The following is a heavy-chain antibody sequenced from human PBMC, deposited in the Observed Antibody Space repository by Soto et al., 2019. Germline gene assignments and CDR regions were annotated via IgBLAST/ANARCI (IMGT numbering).Heavy chain of an antibody. J-gene: IGHJ4*02. V-gene: IGHV1-3*01. CDR1: GYTFISYA. CDR2: INAGNGNT. CDR3: ARELQGLYYFDY. Sequence: QVQVVQSGAEVKKPGASVKVSCKASGYTFISYAIHWVHQAPGQRLEWMGWINAGNGNTKYSQKFQGRVTITRDTSASTAYMELTSLRSEDTAVYYCARELQGLYYFDYWGQGTLVTVSS. D-gene: IGHD2-15*01.